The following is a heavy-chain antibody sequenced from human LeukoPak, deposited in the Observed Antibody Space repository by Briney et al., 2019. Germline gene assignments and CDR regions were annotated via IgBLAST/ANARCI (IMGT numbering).Heavy chain of an antibody. CDR1: GFTFRDYY. CDR3: ARPRRDYSSRDYYYYYIDV. V-gene: IGHV3-11*01. Sequence: KSGGPLRLSCTVSGFTFRDYYMSGIPRAPGKAGVGVSYISRSGSTIYNADSAKGRYTFSRKNAKNSLYLQSSSLRAEHTAGYYVARPRRDYSSRDYYYYYIDVWGKGTTVTVSS. D-gene: IGHD4-11*01. J-gene: IGHJ6*03. CDR2: ISRSGSTI.